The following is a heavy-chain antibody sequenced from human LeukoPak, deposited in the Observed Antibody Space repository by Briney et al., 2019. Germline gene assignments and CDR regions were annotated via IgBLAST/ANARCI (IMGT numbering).Heavy chain of an antibody. V-gene: IGHV3-30-3*01. CDR3: AKDVEITISPSYSYYYMDV. CDR1: GFTFSSYA. D-gene: IGHD3-3*01. CDR2: ISYDGSNK. J-gene: IGHJ6*03. Sequence: GGSLRLSCAASGFTFSSYAMHWVRQAPGKGLEWVAVISYDGSNKYYADSVKGRFTTSRDNSKNTLYLQMNSLRAEDTAVYYCAKDVEITISPSYSYYYMDVWGKGTTVTVSS.